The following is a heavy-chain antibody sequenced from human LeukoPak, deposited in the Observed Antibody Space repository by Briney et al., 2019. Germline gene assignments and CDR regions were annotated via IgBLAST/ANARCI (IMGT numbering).Heavy chain of an antibody. V-gene: IGHV3-9*01. D-gene: IGHD6-13*01. J-gene: IGHJ4*02. CDR2: ISWNNDSI. Sequence: GGSLRLSCAASGFTFDDYAMHWVRQAPGKGLEWVSRISWNNDSIGYADSVKGRFTIPRDNAKNSLYLQMNSLRVEDTALYYCAKDKADSTYSSRSWYFDHWGQGTLVTVSS. CDR3: AKDKADSTYSSRSWYFDH. CDR1: GFTFDDYA.